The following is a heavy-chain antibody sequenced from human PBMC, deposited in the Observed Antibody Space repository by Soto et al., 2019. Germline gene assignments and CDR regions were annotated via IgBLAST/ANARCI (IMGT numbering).Heavy chain of an antibody. CDR3: ARGWDYGLPTDY. J-gene: IGHJ4*02. V-gene: IGHV4-59*01. Sequence: SETLSLTCTVSGGSISSYYWSWIRQPPGKGLEWIGYIYYSGSTNYNPSLKSRVTISVDTSKNQFSLKLSSVTAADTAVYYCARGWDYGLPTDYWGQGTLVTVSS. CDR1: GGSISSYY. CDR2: IYYSGST. D-gene: IGHD3-10*01.